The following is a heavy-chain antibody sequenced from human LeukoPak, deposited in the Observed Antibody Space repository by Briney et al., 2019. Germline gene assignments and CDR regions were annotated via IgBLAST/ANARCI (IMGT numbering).Heavy chain of an antibody. V-gene: IGHV3-53*01. D-gene: IGHD5-12*01. J-gene: IGHJ4*02. Sequence: PGRSLRLSCAASGFTVSSNYMSWVRQAPGKGLEWFSVIYSGGSTYYADSVKGRFTISRDNSKNTLYLQMNSLRAEDTAVYYCARVSGYSGYVDYWGQGTLVTVSS. CDR2: IYSGGST. CDR1: GFTVSSNY. CDR3: ARVSGYSGYVDY.